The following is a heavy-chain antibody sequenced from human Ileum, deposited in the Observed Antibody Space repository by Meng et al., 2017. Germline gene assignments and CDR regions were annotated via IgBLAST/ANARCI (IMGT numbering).Heavy chain of an antibody. CDR3: AHRSSYSSTWDTPIFDY. CDR1: GFSLSTSGVG. V-gene: IGHV2-5*02. CDR2: IYWDNDK. D-gene: IGHD6-13*01. Sequence: QTTLKESGPTLVKPTETLTLTCTFSGFSLSTSGVGVGWIRQPPGKALEWLVVIYWDNDKRYSPSLKSRLTITKDTAKNQVVLAMTNMDPADTATYYCAHRSSYSSTWDTPIFDYWGQGTLVTVFS. J-gene: IGHJ4*02.